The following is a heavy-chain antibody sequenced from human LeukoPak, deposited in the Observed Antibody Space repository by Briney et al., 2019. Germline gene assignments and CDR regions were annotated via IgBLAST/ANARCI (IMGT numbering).Heavy chain of an antibody. D-gene: IGHD2-2*01. J-gene: IGHJ6*03. CDR1: GFTFSSYS. CDR3: SRVSCSSTSCYYYYYYKDV. CDR2: MSSSSSYI. V-gene: IGHV3-21*01. Sequence: KSGGSLRLSCAASGFTFSSYSMNWVRQAPGKGLEWVSSMSSSSSYIYYADSVKGRFTISRDNAKNSLYLQMNSLRAEDTAVYYCSRVSCSSTSCYYYYYYKDVWGKGTTVTVSS.